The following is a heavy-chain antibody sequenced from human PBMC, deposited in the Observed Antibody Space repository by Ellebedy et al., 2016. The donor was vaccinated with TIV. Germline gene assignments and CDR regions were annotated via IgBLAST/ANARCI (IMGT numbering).Heavy chain of an antibody. D-gene: IGHD3-10*01. Sequence: AASVKVSCKASGYSLTSNGISWVRQAPGQGFEWMGWFGAYNGNTNYAQKFQGRVTMTTDTSTSTVYMDLRSLRSDDTAVYYCARGLWFGELDVWGQGTTVTVSS. CDR2: FGAYNGNT. CDR1: GYSLTSNG. V-gene: IGHV1-18*01. J-gene: IGHJ6*02. CDR3: ARGLWFGELDV.